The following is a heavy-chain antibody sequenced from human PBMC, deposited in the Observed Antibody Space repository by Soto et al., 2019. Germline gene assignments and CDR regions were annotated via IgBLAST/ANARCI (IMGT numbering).Heavy chain of an antibody. CDR3: ARSDWLHRNRIGFDY. D-gene: IGHD3-9*01. J-gene: IGHJ4*02. Sequence: QVQLQQWGAGLLKPSETLSLTCAVYGGSFSGYYWSWIRQPPGKGLEWIGEINHSGSTNYNPSLKSRVTISVDTSKNQFSLKLSSVTAADTAVYYCARSDWLHRNRIGFDYWGQGTLVTVSS. CDR1: GGSFSGYY. V-gene: IGHV4-34*01. CDR2: INHSGST.